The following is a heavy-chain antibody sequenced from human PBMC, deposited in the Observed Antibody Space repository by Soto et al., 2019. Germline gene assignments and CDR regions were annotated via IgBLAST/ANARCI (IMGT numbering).Heavy chain of an antibody. J-gene: IGHJ4*02. CDR2: ISRSSSTI. Sequence: EVQLVESGGGLVQPGGSLRLSCAASGFTFSSYSMNWVRQAPGKGLKWVSYISRSSSTIYYADSVKGRFTISRDNAKNSLYLQMNSLTDEDTAVYYGARVAGATLADYWGQGTLVTVSS. V-gene: IGHV3-48*02. CDR3: ARVAGATLADY. D-gene: IGHD1-26*01. CDR1: GFTFSSYS.